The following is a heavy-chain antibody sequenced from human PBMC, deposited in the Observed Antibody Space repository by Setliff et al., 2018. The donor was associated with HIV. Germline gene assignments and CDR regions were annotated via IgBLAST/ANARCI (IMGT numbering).Heavy chain of an antibody. Sequence: SETLSLTCTVSGGSLSTSSFYWGWIRQPPGKRLQWIGSIYFSGSNYYNPSLKSRVTISVDTSKNQFSLKLRSVTAADTGIYDCARLRSYGDYDPNWFDPWGQGTLVTVSS. D-gene: IGHD4-17*01. V-gene: IGHV4-39*01. CDR1: GGSLSTSSFY. CDR2: IYFSGSN. CDR3: ARLRSYGDYDPNWFDP. J-gene: IGHJ5*02.